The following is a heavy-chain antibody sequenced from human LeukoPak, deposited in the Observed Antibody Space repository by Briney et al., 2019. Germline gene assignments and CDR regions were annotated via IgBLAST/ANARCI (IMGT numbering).Heavy chain of an antibody. Sequence: GGSLRLSCAASGLTLRSYGMHWARQAPGKGLEWLAIAWNDGSTKYYADSEKGRFTISKDDSKNMVYLQMNNLRAEDSAIYYCTRNNGNFRLDAWGQGTLVTVSS. CDR3: TRNNGNFRLDA. V-gene: IGHV3-33*01. D-gene: IGHD3-16*01. J-gene: IGHJ5*02. CDR1: GLTLRSYG. CDR2: AWNDGSTK.